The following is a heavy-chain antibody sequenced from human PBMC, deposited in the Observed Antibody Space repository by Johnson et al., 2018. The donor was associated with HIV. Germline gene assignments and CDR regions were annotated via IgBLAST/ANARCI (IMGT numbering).Heavy chain of an antibody. CDR2: IRYDGSNK. J-gene: IGHJ3*02. CDR3: ARSRGGSSEDAFDI. Sequence: QMMLVESGGGVVQPGGSLRLSCAASGFTFSSYGMHWVRQAPGKGLEWVAFIRYDGSNKYYADSVKGRFTISRDNAKNSLYLHMNSLRAEDTAFYYCARSRGGSSEDAFDIWGQGTMVTVSS. V-gene: IGHV3-30*02. CDR1: GFTFSSYG. D-gene: IGHD1-26*01.